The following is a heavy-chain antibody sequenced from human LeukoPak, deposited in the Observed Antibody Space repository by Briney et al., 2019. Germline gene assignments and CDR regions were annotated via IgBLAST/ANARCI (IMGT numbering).Heavy chain of an antibody. CDR3: ARDSCYGSGSCYYYYYYYMDV. CDR1: GGSISSSSYY. Sequence: SETLSLTCTVSGGSISSSSYYWGWIRQPPGKGLEWIGSIYYSGSAYYNPSLKSRVTISVDTSKNQFSLKLSSVTAADTAVYYCARDSCYGSGSCYYYYYYYMDVWGKGTTVTVSS. J-gene: IGHJ6*03. V-gene: IGHV4-39*07. CDR2: IYYSGSA. D-gene: IGHD3-10*01.